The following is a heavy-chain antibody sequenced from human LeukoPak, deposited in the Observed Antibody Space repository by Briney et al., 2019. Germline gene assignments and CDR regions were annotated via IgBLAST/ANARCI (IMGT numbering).Heavy chain of an antibody. V-gene: IGHV3-11*01. CDR3: ARDLYYYDSSGYLDY. Sequence: GGSLRLSCAASGFTFSDYYMSWIRQAPGKGLEWVSYISSSGSTIYYADSVKGRFTISRDNAKNSLYPQMNSLRAEDTAVYYCARDLYYYDSSGYLDYWGQGTLVTVSS. J-gene: IGHJ4*02. CDR2: ISSSGSTI. D-gene: IGHD3-22*01. CDR1: GFTFSDYY.